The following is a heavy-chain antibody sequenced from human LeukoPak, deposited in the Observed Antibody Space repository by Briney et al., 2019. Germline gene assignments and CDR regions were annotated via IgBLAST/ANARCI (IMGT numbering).Heavy chain of an antibody. D-gene: IGHD6-6*01. CDR2: ISAYNGNT. CDR1: GYTFTDYY. CDR3: AARDSSSFDY. J-gene: IGHJ4*02. V-gene: IGHV1-18*04. Sequence: ASVKVSCKTSGYTFTDYYIHWVRQAPGQGLEWMGWISAYNGNTNYAQKLQGRVTMTTDTSTSTAYMELRSLRSDDTAVYYCAARDSSSFDYWGQGTLVTVSS.